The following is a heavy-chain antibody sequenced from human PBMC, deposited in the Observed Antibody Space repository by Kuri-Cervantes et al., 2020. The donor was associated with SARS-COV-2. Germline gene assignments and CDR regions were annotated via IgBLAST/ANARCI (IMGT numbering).Heavy chain of an antibody. CDR3: ARHTITGPFDY. CDR2: IYHSGNT. Sequence: GSLRLSCAVSGYSISSGYYWGWIRQPPGKGLEWIGSIYHSGNTYYNPSLKSRVTISVDTSKNQFSLKLSSVTAADTAVYYCARHTITGPFDYWGQGTLVTVSS. CDR1: GYSISSGYY. D-gene: IGHD1-20*01. V-gene: IGHV4-38-2*01. J-gene: IGHJ4*02.